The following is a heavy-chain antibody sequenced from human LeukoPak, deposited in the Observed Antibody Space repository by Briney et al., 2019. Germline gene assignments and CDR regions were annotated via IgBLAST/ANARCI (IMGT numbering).Heavy chain of an antibody. CDR3: ARVPYYYNSGSYYYGGIDV. CDR2: MYTSGGT. J-gene: IGHJ6*02. V-gene: IGHV4-4*07. Sequence: SETLSPTCTVSGGSISSYYWTWIRQPAGKGLEWIGHMYTSGGTNYNPSLKSRVTMSIDTSKNQFSLKLSSMTAADTAVYYCARVPYYYNSGSYYYGGIDVWGQGTTVTVSS. D-gene: IGHD3-22*01. CDR1: GGSISSYY.